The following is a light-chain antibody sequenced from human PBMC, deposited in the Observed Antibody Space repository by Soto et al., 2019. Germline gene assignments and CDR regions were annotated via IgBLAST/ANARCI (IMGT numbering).Light chain of an antibody. V-gene: IGKV1-5*03. Sequence: DIQVTQSPTTLSASVGDSVTITCRTSHYVSSWLAWYQHKLGKAPKLLIYKASTLESGAPARFSGSGTGTEFALTISSLQPEDFATYYCQQLNSCFGPGTKVDIK. CDR1: HYVSSW. J-gene: IGKJ3*01. CDR3: QQLNSC. CDR2: KAS.